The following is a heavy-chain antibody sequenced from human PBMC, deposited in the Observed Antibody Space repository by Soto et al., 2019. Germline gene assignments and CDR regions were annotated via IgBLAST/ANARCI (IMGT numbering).Heavy chain of an antibody. CDR3: GRGHLWNLSFDS. CDR1: GHGVSGHGGF. V-gene: IGHV6-1*01. J-gene: IGHJ4*02. Sequence: SQTLSLTCAISGHGVSGHGGFWNWIRQSPSRGLEWLRRTYCRPNCLYDYGALVRGRIVINEDTGKNHVSLPLNCVTPEDAAVYYCGRGHLWNLSFDSWGQGALVTVSS. CDR2: TYCRPNCLY. D-gene: IGHD1-7*01.